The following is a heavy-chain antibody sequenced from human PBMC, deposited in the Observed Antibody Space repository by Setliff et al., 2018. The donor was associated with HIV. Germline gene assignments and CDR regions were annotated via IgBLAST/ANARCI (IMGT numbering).Heavy chain of an antibody. V-gene: IGHV3-7*03. CDR1: GFTFSKFW. Sequence: LRLSCIASGFTFSKFWMRWVRQAPGKGLERVADIKQDGSETYYVDSVRGRFTISRDNAKSSLYLQMNSLRPEDTAVYYCARGSIRVTINFDFWGQGTLVTVSS. CDR3: ARGSIRVTINFDF. CDR2: IKQDGSET. D-gene: IGHD2-21*02. J-gene: IGHJ4*02.